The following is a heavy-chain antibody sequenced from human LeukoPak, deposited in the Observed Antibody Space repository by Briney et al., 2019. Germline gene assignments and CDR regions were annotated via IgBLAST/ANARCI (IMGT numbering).Heavy chain of an antibody. CDR2: IVVGSGNT. J-gene: IGHJ3*02. V-gene: IGHV1-58*01. Sequence: GTSVKVSCKASGFTFTSSAVQWVRQARGQRLEWIGWIVVGSGNTNYAQKFQERVTITRDMSTSTAYMELSSLRSEDTAVYYCARQQGPTRAFDIWGQGTMVTVSS. CDR1: GFTFTSSA. CDR3: ARQQGPTRAFDI. D-gene: IGHD6-13*01.